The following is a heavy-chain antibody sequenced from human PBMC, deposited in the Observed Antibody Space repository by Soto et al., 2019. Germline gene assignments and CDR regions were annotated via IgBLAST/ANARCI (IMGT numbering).Heavy chain of an antibody. CDR3: ARDAYTYYDILTGLFSYYFDY. CDR2: INPNSGST. Sequence: ASVKVSCKASGYTFTSYYMHWVRQAPGQGLEWMGIINPNSGSTSYAQKFQGRVTMTRDTSISTAYMELSRLRSDDTAVYYCARDAYTYYDILTGLFSYYFDYWGQGTLVTVSS. J-gene: IGHJ4*02. V-gene: IGHV1-2*02. CDR1: GYTFTSYY. D-gene: IGHD3-9*01.